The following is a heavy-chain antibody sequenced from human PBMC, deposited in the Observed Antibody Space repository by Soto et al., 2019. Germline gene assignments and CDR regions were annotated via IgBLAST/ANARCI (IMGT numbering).Heavy chain of an antibody. CDR2: IYYSGST. J-gene: IGHJ4*02. CDR3: AAGGGLPRYY. V-gene: IGHV4-39*07. CDR1: GGSISSSSYY. D-gene: IGHD5-12*01. Sequence: SETLSLTCTVPGGSISSSSYYWGWIRQPPGKGLEWIGSIYYSGSTYYNPSLKSRVTISVDTSKNQFSLKLSSVTAADTAVYYCAAGGGLPRYYWGQGTLVTVSS.